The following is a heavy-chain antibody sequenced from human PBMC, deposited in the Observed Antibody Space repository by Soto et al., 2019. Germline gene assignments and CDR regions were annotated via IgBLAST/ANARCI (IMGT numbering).Heavy chain of an antibody. J-gene: IGHJ6*03. D-gene: IGHD4-4*01. CDR2: IKSKTDGGPT. V-gene: IGHV3-15*01. CDR3: TTWLRDYSNINYYYYYMDV. CDR1: GFTFSNAW. Sequence: GGSLRLSCAASGFTFSNAWMSWVRQAPGKGLEWVGRIKSKTDGGPTDYAAPVKGRFTISRDDSKNTLYLQMNSLKTEDTAVYYCTTWLRDYSNINYYYYYMDVWGKGTTVTVSS.